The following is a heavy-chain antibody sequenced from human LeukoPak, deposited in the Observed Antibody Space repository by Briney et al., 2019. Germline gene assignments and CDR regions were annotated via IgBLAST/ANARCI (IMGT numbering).Heavy chain of an antibody. V-gene: IGHV1-2*02. J-gene: IGHJ3*02. Sequence: ASVKVSCKASGYTFTGYYMHWVRQAPGQGLEWMGWINPNSGGTNYAQKFQGRVTMTRDTSISTAYMELSRLRSDDTAVYYCARELSPDSSGYYGDAFDIWGQGTMVTVSS. CDR3: ARELSPDSSGYYGDAFDI. CDR1: GYTFTGYY. CDR2: INPNSGGT. D-gene: IGHD3-22*01.